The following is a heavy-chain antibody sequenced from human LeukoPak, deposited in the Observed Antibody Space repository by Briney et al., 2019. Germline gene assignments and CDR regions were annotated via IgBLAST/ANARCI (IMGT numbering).Heavy chain of an antibody. D-gene: IGHD1-26*01. V-gene: IGHV3-74*01. CDR1: GFTLSSFW. CDR2: ISSDGRST. CDR3: SRGVGATDS. Sequence: GGSLRLSCTASGFTLSSFWMHWVRPAPGLGLEWVSRISSDGRSTSHADSVKGRFTIARDNAKNTLYLQMNSLRAEDTAVYYCSRGVGATDSWRQGTLVAVCS. J-gene: IGHJ4*02.